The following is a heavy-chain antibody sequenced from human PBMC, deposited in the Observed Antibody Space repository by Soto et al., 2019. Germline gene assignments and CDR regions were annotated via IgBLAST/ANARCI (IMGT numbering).Heavy chain of an antibody. CDR1: GFTFSSYA. Sequence: EVQLLESGGGLVQPGGSLRLSCAASGFTFSSYAMSWVRQAPGKGLEWVSTFRGTGDGTYYADSVRGRFTVSRDNSKNTLNLQMNGPRVGDTAVYHCAKEPDPGALDIWGQGTMVTVSS. CDR3: AKEPDPGALDI. CDR2: FRGTGDGT. V-gene: IGHV3-23*01. J-gene: IGHJ3*02.